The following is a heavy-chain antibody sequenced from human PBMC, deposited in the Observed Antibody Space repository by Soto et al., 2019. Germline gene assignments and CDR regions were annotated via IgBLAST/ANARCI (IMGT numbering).Heavy chain of an antibody. J-gene: IGHJ6*02. CDR2: ITWNGGNT. CDR3: ARETLSFGSALDV. Sequence: PGGSLRLSXAASGFRFDDYNMHWVRQAPGKGLEWVSLITWNGGNTYYADSVKGRFTISRDGTTQSVFLQMTSLKREDTGLYYCARETLSFGSALDVWGQGTTVTVSS. D-gene: IGHD3-3*01. V-gene: IGHV3-43*01. CDR1: GFRFDDYN.